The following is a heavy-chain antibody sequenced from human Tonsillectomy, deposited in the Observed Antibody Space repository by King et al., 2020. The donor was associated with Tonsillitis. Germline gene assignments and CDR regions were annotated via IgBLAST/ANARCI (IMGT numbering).Heavy chain of an antibody. CDR1: GFTFSSCG. V-gene: IGHV3-33*08. CDR3: ARDHPNWNYVFDY. J-gene: IGHJ4*02. D-gene: IGHD1-7*01. CDR2: IWDDGNNK. Sequence: QLVQSGGGVVQPGRSLRLSCAASGFTFSSCGVHWVRQAPGKGLEWVAFIWDDGNNKYYADSGKGRFTISRDNSKNTLYLQMNSLRSEDTAVYYCARDHPNWNYVFDYWGQGTLVTVSS.